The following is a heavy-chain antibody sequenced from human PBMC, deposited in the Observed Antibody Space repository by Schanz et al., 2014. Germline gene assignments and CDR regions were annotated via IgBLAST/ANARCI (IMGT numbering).Heavy chain of an antibody. CDR3: ARANYRRKINFDY. CDR2: ISYDGSNK. V-gene: IGHV3-30-3*01. J-gene: IGHJ4*02. D-gene: IGHD3-10*01. Sequence: QVQLVESGGGVVQPGRSLRLSCAAYGFTLSSYAMHWVRQAPGKGLEWVAVISYDGSNKYYAASVKGRFTISRDNAKNSLYLQMNSLRAEETAVYYCARANYRRKINFDYWGRGTLVTVSS. CDR1: GFTLSSYA.